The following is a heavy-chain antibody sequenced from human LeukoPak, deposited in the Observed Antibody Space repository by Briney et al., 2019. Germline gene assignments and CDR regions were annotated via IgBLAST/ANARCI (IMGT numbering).Heavy chain of an antibody. CDR2: IYTSGST. CDR3: ARTWYGSGSYYPFDY. D-gene: IGHD3-10*01. Sequence: SSETLSLTCTVSGGSISSGSYYRSWIRQPAGKGLEWIGRIYTSGSTNYNPSLKSRVTMSVDTSKNQFSLKLSSVTAADTAVYYCARTWYGSGSYYPFDYWGQGTLVTVSS. CDR1: GGSISSGSYY. V-gene: IGHV4-61*02. J-gene: IGHJ4*02.